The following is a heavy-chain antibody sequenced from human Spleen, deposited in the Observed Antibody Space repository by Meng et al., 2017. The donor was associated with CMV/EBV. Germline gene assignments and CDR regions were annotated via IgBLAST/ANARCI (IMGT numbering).Heavy chain of an antibody. J-gene: IGHJ4*02. CDR1: GFTFNSYS. Sequence: GGSLRLSCAASGFTFNSYSMNWVRQAPGKGLEWVSYIGSGSNIIKYADSVKGRFTISRDNAKNSLYLQMNNLRAEDTAVCYCVRDRLWAFENWGQGTPVTVSS. CDR3: VRDRLWAFEN. D-gene: IGHD1-26*01. CDR2: IGSGSNII. V-gene: IGHV3-48*04.